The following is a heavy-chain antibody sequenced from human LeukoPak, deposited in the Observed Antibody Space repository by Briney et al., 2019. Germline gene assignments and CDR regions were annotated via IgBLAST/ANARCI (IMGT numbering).Heavy chain of an antibody. Sequence: PGGSLRLSCAASGFTIDNYAMHWVRQAPGKGLEWVAAIYWNSGGAVYADSVQGRFTISRDNAKNSLYLQMNSLRTEDTAFYYCTKDNYCQRATYHGGWLDPWGQGTLVAVSS. CDR1: GFTIDNYA. J-gene: IGHJ5*02. D-gene: IGHD2-15*01. CDR2: IYWNSGGA. CDR3: TKDNYCQRATYHGGWLDP. V-gene: IGHV3-9*01.